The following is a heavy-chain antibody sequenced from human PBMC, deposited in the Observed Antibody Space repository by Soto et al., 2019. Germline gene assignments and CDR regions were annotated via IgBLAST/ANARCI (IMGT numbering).Heavy chain of an antibody. Sequence: QVQLVQSGAEVKKPGASVKVSCKASGYPFIKYTMNWVRQAPGQRLEWMGWINAGNGNTRYSQKFQARVTFTRDTSASTAYMELSSLRSEDTAVYYCASGNEYSCSQPHPWGQGTLVTVSS. V-gene: IGHV1-3*01. D-gene: IGHD6-6*01. CDR2: INAGNGNT. CDR1: GYPFIKYT. J-gene: IGHJ5*02. CDR3: ASGNEYSCSQPHP.